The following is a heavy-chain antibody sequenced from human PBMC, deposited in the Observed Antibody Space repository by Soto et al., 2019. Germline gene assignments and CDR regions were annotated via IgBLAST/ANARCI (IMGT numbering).Heavy chain of an antibody. D-gene: IGHD5-18*01. Sequence: GGSLRLSCAASGFTFSSYAMSWVRQAPGKGLEWVSAISGSGGSTYYADSVKGRFTISRDNSKNTLYLQMNSLRAEDTAVYYCAKDSSYGPYYYHYYGMDVWGQGTTVTVSS. J-gene: IGHJ6*02. CDR2: ISGSGGST. V-gene: IGHV3-23*01. CDR1: GFTFSSYA. CDR3: AKDSSYGPYYYHYYGMDV.